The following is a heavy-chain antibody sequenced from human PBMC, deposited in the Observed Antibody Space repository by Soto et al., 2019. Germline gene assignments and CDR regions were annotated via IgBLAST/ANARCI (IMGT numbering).Heavy chain of an antibody. Sequence: QVQLVQSGAEVKKPGASVKVSCKASGYTFTRYGISWVRQAPGQGLEWMGWISAYNGNTNYAQKLQGQVTMTPDTSTSTADMELRGLRSDDTAVYYGARDLRFLDGLPRSSYYYYCMDVWGQGTTVTVSS. CDR1: GYTFTRYG. CDR2: ISAYNGNT. CDR3: ARDLRFLDGLPRSSYYYYCMDV. V-gene: IGHV1-18*01. J-gene: IGHJ6*02. D-gene: IGHD3-3*01.